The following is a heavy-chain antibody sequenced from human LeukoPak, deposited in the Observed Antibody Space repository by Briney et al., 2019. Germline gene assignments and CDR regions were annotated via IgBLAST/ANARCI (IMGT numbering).Heavy chain of an antibody. CDR3: ARGYSSSWYYFDY. J-gene: IGHJ4*02. CDR1: GYTFTGYY. V-gene: IGHV1-2*06. D-gene: IGHD6-13*01. CDR2: INPNSGGT. Sequence: ASVKVSCKASGYTFTGYYTHWVRQAPGQGLEWMGRINPNSGGTNYAQKFQGRVTMTRDTSISTAYMELSRLRSDDTAVYYCARGYSSSWYYFDYWGQGTLVTVSS.